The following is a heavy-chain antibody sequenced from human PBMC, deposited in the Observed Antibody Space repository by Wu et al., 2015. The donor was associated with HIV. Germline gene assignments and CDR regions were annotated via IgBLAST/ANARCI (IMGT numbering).Heavy chain of an antibody. D-gene: IGHD1-14*01. J-gene: IGHJ6*03. CDR3: AGSPARKTXVQSASSSNGYYYYYMDS. Sequence: QVQLVQSGAEVKKPGASVKVSCKTSGYTFSGYYIQWVRQAPGQGLEWMGWINPNSGGTNYAQKFQGRVTITADESTSTAYMELSSLRSEDTAVYYCAGSPARKTXVQSASSSNGYYYYYMDSGAKGPRSPSP. V-gene: IGHV1-2*02. CDR2: INPNSGGT. CDR1: GYTFSGYY.